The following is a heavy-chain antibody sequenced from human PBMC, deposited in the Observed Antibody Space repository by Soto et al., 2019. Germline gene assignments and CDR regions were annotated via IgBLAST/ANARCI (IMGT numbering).Heavy chain of an antibody. V-gene: IGHV3-23*01. J-gene: IGHJ4*02. CDR3: ARALLR. CDR1: GFSFSSYA. CDR2: ISGSGGGT. Sequence: PGGSLRLSCAASGFSFSSYAMSWVRQAPGKGLEWVSSISGSGGGTHYADSVKGRFTISRDNAKNSLYLQMNSLRAEDTAVYYCARALLRWGQGTLVTVSS.